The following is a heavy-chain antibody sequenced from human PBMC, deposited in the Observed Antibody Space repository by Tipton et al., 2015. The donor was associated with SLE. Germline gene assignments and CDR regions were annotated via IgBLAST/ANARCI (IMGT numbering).Heavy chain of an antibody. CDR1: GFSFSSYA. V-gene: IGHV3-33*06. CDR3: AKASEGRGDCSDSSGF. Sequence: SLRLSCAASGFSFSSYAMTWVRQAPGKGLEWVAVIWYDGSNKYYADSVKGRFTISRDNSKNTLYLQMNSLRAEDTAVYYCAKASEGRGDCSDSSGFWGQGTQVTVSS. J-gene: IGHJ4*02. D-gene: IGHD2-21*02. CDR2: IWYDGSNK.